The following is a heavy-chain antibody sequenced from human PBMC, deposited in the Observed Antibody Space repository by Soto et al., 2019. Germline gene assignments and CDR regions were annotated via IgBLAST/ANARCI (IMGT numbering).Heavy chain of an antibody. CDR3: ARIRAPGIAVAGYNYYYGMDV. J-gene: IGHJ6*02. CDR2: IDWDDDK. CDR1: GFSLSTSGMC. V-gene: IGHV2-70*01. Sequence: GPTLVNPTQTLTLTCTFSGFSLSTSGMCVSWIRQPPGKALEWLALIDWDDDKYYSTSLKTRLTISKDTSKNQVVLTMTNMDPVDTATYYCARIRAPGIAVAGYNYYYGMDVWGQGTTVTVSS. D-gene: IGHD6-19*01.